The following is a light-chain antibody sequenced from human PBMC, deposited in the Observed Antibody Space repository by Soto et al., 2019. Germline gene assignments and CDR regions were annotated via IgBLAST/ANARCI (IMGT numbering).Light chain of an antibody. J-gene: IGKJ5*01. CDR1: QSVSSY. Sequence: EIVFTQSPATLSLSPGERATRSCRASQSVSSYLDWYQQKPGQAPRLLIYDASNRATGIPARFTGSGSGTDFTLTINRLEHEDFVVYYCQYYGNSRITFGQGTRLE. CDR3: QYYGNSRIT. V-gene: IGKV3-11*01. CDR2: DAS.